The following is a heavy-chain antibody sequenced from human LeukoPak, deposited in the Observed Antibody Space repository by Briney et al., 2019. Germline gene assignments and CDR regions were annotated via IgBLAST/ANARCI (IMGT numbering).Heavy chain of an antibody. CDR1: GFTVSSNY. CDR2: IKQDGSEK. J-gene: IGHJ4*02. V-gene: IGHV3-7*04. Sequence: PGGSLRLSCAASGFTVSSNYMSWVRQAPGKGLEWVANIKQDGSEKYYVDSVKGRFTISRDNAKNSLYLQMNSLRVEDTAVYYCARAWSYSTGWYNYWGQGTLVTVSS. CDR3: ARAWSYSTGWYNY. D-gene: IGHD6-19*01.